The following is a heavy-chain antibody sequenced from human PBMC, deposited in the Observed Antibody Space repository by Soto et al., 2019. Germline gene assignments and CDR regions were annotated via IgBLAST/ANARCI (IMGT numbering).Heavy chain of an antibody. CDR1: GGSISSGGYS. J-gene: IGHJ4*02. CDR2: IYHSGST. V-gene: IGHV4-30-2*01. CDR3: ASMRGGYDSLGYDY. Sequence: QLQLQESGSGLVKPSQTLSLTCAVSGGSISSGGYSWSWIRQPPGKGLVWIGSIYHSGSTYYNPALKSRVTISVDRSKNQFSLKLSSVTAADTALYYCASMRGGYDSLGYDYRDPGTLFTVSS. D-gene: IGHD3-22*01.